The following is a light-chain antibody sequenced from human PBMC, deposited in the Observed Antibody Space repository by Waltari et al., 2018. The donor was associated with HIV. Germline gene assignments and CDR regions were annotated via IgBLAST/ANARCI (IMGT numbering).Light chain of an antibody. V-gene: IGLV2-11*01. CDR2: EVN. CDR3: CSYAGAYTYV. CDR1: SSDIGYFDY. J-gene: IGLJ1*01. Sequence: QSALTQPRSVSGSPGQSVTISCTGTSSDIGYFDYVSWYQQYPGKAPQVIIYEVNQRPSGGPDRFTGSKSGITASLTISGHQGEDEADYYCCSYAGAYTYVFGTGTKVNVL.